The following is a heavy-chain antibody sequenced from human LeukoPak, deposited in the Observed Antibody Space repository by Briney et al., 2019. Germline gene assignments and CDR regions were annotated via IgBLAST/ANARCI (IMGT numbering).Heavy chain of an antibody. V-gene: IGHV1-3*03. Sequence: ASVKVSCKASGYTFTRFALHWVRQAPGQRLEWMGWINPGNGDTKYSPEFQGRVTITRDTSATTAYMEVTSLRSEDMAVYYCARERGGTYYSDYFDFWGQGTLVSVSS. D-gene: IGHD1-26*01. CDR3: ARERGGTYYSDYFDF. J-gene: IGHJ4*02. CDR1: GYTFTRFA. CDR2: INPGNGDT.